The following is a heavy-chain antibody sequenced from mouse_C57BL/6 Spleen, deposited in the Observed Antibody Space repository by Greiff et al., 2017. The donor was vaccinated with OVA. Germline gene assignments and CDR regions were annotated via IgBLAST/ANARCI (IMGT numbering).Heavy chain of an antibody. V-gene: IGHV5-16*01. CDR3: ERDYYGSSYFDY. CDR1: GFTFSDYY. CDR2: INYDGSST. J-gene: IGHJ2*01. D-gene: IGHD1-1*01. Sequence: EVKLVESEGGLVQPGSSMKLSCTASGFTFSDYYMAWVRQVPEKGLEWVANINYDGSSTYYLDSLKSRFIISRDNAKNILYLQMSSLKSEDTATYYCERDYYGSSYFDYWGQGTTLTVSS.